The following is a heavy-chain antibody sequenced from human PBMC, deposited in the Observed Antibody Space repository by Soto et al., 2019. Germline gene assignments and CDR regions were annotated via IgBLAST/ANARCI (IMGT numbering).Heavy chain of an antibody. CDR2: INTGNGNT. J-gene: IGHJ4*02. D-gene: IGHD3-16*01. CDR3: ARGRSAVNTFYFDY. CDR1: GYTLTSYA. V-gene: IGHV1-3*04. Sequence: ASVKVSCKASGYTLTSYAMHWVRQAPGQRLEWMGWINTGNGNTKYLQKFQGRVTITRDTSASTAYMELSSLRSEDTAVYYCARGRSAVNTFYFDYWGQGTLVTVSS.